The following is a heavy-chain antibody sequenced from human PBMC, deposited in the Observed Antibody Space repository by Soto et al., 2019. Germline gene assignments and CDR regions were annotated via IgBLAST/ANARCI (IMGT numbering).Heavy chain of an antibody. Sequence: PSETLSLTCTVSGGSISSGGYYWSWIRQHPGKGLEWIGYIYYSGSTYYNPSLKSRVTISVDTSKNQFSLKLSSVTAADTAVYYCARDHGLLRYFDWLGPRSYYYYGMDVWGQGTTVTVS. D-gene: IGHD3-9*01. V-gene: IGHV4-31*02. CDR3: ARDHGLLRYFDWLGPRSYYYYGMDV. CDR2: IYYSGST. J-gene: IGHJ6*02. CDR1: GGSISSGGYY.